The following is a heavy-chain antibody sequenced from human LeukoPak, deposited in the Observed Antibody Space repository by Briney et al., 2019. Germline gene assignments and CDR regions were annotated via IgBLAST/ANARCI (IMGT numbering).Heavy chain of an antibody. CDR3: AVQEDYYDSSGP. CDR1: GFTFSSYS. J-gene: IGHJ4*02. D-gene: IGHD3-22*01. CDR2: ISSSSSTI. V-gene: IGHV3-48*01. Sequence: RGGSLRLSCAASGFTFSSYSMNWVRQAPGKGLEWVSYISSSSSTIYYADSVKGRFTISRDNAKNSLYLQMNSLRAEDTAVYYCAVQEDYYDSSGPGGQGTLVTVSS.